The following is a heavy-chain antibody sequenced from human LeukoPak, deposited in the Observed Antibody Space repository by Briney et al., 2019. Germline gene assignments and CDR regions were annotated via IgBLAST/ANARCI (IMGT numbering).Heavy chain of an antibody. CDR3: GSGSYIDY. D-gene: IGHD3-10*01. CDR2: IKQDGSEK. V-gene: IGHV3-7*01. CDR1: GFTFSSYG. Sequence: GGSLRLSCAASGFTFSSYGMSWVRQAQGKGLEWVANIKQDGSEKYYVDSVKGRFTISRDNAKNSLYLQMNSLRAEDTAVYYCGSGSYIDYWGQGTLVTVSS. J-gene: IGHJ4*02.